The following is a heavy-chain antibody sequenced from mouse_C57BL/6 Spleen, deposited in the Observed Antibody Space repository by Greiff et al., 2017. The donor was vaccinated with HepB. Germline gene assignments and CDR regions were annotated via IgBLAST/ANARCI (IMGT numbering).Heavy chain of an antibody. D-gene: IGHD1-1*01. CDR3: AREDGSSYAMDY. J-gene: IGHJ4*01. Sequence: EVQRVESEGGLVQPGSSMKLSCTASGFTFSDYYMAWVRQVPEKGLEWVANINYDGSSTYYLDSLKSRFIISRDNAKNILYLQMSSLKSEDTATYYCAREDGSSYAMDYWGQGTSVTVSS. CDR2: INYDGSST. CDR1: GFTFSDYY. V-gene: IGHV5-16*01.